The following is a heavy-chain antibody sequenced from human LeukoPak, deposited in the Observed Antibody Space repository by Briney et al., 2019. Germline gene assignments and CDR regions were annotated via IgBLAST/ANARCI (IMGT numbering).Heavy chain of an antibody. J-gene: IGHJ4*02. CDR3: AKDLPVAEAGTGAGFDY. CDR1: GFTFDDYA. CDR2: ISWDGGST. D-gene: IGHD6-13*01. V-gene: IGHV3-43D*03. Sequence: GGSLRLSCAASGFTFDDYAMHWVRQAPGKGLEWVSLISWDGGSTYYADSVKGRFTISRDNSKNSLYLQMNSLRAEDTALYYCAKDLPVAEAGTGAGFDYWGQGTLVTVSS.